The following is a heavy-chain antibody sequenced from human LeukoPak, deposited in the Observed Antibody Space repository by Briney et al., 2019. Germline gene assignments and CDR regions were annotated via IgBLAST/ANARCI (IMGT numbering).Heavy chain of an antibody. Sequence: GASVKVSCKASGYTFTGYYMHWVRQAPGQGLEWMGWINPNSGGTNYAQKFQGRVTMTRDTSISTAYMELSRLRSDDTAVYYCARADIVVVVAAFRGVFNRNWFDPWGQGTLVTVSS. V-gene: IGHV1-2*02. J-gene: IGHJ5*02. CDR2: INPNSGGT. D-gene: IGHD2-15*01. CDR3: ARADIVVVVAAFRGVFNRNWFDP. CDR1: GYTFTGYY.